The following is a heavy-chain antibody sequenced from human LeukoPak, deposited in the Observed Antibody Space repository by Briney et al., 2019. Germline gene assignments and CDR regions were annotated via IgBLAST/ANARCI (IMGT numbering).Heavy chain of an antibody. CDR2: MNPNSGNT. CDR1: GYTFTSYD. V-gene: IGHV1-8*03. CDR3: ARGTKSGLGESSVGY. D-gene: IGHD3-16*01. Sequence: ASVKVSCKTSGYTFTSYDINWVRQATGQGLEWMGWMNPNSGNTGYAQKFQGRVTITRNTSISTAYMELSSLTSEDTAVYYCARGTKSGLGESSVGYWGQGILVTVSS. J-gene: IGHJ4*02.